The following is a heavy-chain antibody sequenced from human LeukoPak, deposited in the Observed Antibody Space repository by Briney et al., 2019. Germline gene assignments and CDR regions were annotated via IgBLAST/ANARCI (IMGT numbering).Heavy chain of an antibody. Sequence: ASVKVSCKASGYTFTGYYMHWVRQAPGQGLEWMGWINPNSGGTNYAQKFQGRVTMTRDTSISTAYMELSRLRSDDTAVYYCAREKVITGTTGAFDIWGQGTMVTVSS. CDR3: AREKVITGTTGAFDI. J-gene: IGHJ3*02. V-gene: IGHV1-2*02. CDR1: GYTFTGYY. CDR2: INPNSGGT. D-gene: IGHD1-7*01.